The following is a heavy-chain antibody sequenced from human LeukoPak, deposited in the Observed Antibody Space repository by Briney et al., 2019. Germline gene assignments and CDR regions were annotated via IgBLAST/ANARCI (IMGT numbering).Heavy chain of an antibody. CDR2: ISYDGSNK. V-gene: IGHV3-30-3*01. J-gene: IGHJ4*02. CDR3: ARVLNYYDSSGYYFSY. D-gene: IGHD3-22*01. Sequence: GGSLRLSCAASGFTFSYYTMHWVRQAPGKGLEWVAVISYDGSNKYYADSVRGRFTISRDNSKNTLYLQMNSLRAEDTAVYYCARVLNYYDSSGYYFSYWGQGTLVTVSS. CDR1: GFTFSYYT.